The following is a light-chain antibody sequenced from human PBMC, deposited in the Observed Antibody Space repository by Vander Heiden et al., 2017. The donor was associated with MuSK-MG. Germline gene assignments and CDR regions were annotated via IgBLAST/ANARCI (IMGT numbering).Light chain of an antibody. CDR2: GAS. V-gene: IGKV3D-7*01. J-gene: IGKJ4*01. CDR1: QSVSSSY. CDR3: QQEYERIT. Sequence: PGERVTLSCRASQSVSSSYLTWYQQKPGQAPRLLIYGASTSATSIPARFRGSGSGTDFTLTSSSRLPDDFAAYSGQQEYERITFGSGTKVEIK.